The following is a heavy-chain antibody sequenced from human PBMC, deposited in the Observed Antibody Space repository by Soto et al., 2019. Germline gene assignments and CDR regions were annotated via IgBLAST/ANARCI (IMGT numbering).Heavy chain of an antibody. Sequence: QVQLQESGPGLVKPSQTLSLTCTVSGGSISSGGYYWSWIRQHPGKGLEWIGDIYYSGSTDYNPSLKSRVTISVDTSKNLFSLKLSSVTAADTAVYYCARVRYYGDYYGSGTSYYFDYWGQGTLVTVSS. CDR1: GGSISSGGYY. V-gene: IGHV4-31*03. CDR2: IYYSGST. J-gene: IGHJ4*02. D-gene: IGHD3-10*01. CDR3: ARVRYYGDYYGSGTSYYFDY.